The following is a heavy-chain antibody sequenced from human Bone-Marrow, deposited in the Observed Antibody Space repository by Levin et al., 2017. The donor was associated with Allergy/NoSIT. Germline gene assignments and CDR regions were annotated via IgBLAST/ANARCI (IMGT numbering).Heavy chain of an antibody. Sequence: SQTLSLTYTVSGGSIRSYYWSWIRQPAGKGLEWIGRIFPSGTTSYNPSLKSRVTMSVDTSKNHFSLNLNSVTAADTAVYYCARIGIYRYFDYWGQGTLVTVSS. CDR1: GGSIRSYY. CDR2: IFPSGTT. V-gene: IGHV4-4*07. CDR3: ARIGIYRYFDY. D-gene: IGHD1-14*01. J-gene: IGHJ4*02.